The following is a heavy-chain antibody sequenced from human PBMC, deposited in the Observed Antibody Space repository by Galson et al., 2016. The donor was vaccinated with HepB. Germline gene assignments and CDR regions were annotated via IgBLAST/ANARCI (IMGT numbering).Heavy chain of an antibody. Sequence: SLRLSCAGSGFTFSRYAMSWVRQAPGKGLEWVSSISGTGGSTYFTDSADSLKGRFNISRDNAKNSLYLEMTSLRPEDTAIYYCARDYGYWGSMYYFDYWGQGTLVTVSS. J-gene: IGHJ4*02. D-gene: IGHD7-27*01. CDR3: ARDYGYWGSMYYFDY. CDR1: GFTFSRYA. V-gene: IGHV3-23*01. CDR2: ISGTGGST.